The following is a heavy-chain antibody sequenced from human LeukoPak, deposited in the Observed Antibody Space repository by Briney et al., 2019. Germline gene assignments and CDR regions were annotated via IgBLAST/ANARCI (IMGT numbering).Heavy chain of an antibody. D-gene: IGHD2-2*01. CDR1: GGTFSSYA. V-gene: IGHV1-69*13. CDR3: ARDGEYCSSTSCANWFDP. J-gene: IGHJ5*02. CDR2: IIPIFGTA. Sequence: ASVKVSCKASGGTFSSYAISWVRQAPGQGLEWMGGIIPIFGTANYAQKFQGRVTITADESTSTAYMELSSLRSEDTAVYYCARDGEYCSSTSCANWFDPRGQGTLVTVSS.